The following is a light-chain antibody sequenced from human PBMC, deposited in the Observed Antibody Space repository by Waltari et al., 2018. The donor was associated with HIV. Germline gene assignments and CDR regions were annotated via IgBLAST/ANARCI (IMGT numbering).Light chain of an antibody. CDR1: SRDVGTYNL. J-gene: IGLJ2*01. CDR2: EVN. CDR3: CSYAGSREV. Sequence: QSALTQPASVSGSPGQSITISCPGTSRDVGTYNLVSWYQQHPGKAPKLMIYEVNKRPSGVSNRFSGSKSGNTASLTISGLQTEDEADYYCCSYAGSREVFGGGTKLTVL. V-gene: IGLV2-23*02.